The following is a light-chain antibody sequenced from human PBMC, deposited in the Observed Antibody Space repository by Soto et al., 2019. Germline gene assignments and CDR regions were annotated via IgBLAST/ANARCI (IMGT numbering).Light chain of an antibody. Sequence: DIQMTQSPSSLSASVGDRITITCRATQPISRYLAWYQQKPGAAPKLLIYAATSLQRGVPSRFSGGASGTVFTLTIASLQSDDFATYYCQQLNGYPPEFGQGTKV. CDR1: QPISRY. CDR2: AAT. CDR3: QQLNGYPPE. V-gene: IGKV1-9*01. J-gene: IGKJ1*01.